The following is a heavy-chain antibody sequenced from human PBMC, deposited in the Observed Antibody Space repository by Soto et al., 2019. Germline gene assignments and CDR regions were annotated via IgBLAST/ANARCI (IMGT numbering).Heavy chain of an antibody. D-gene: IGHD6-6*01. V-gene: IGHV3-30-3*01. J-gene: IGHJ6*02. CDR1: GFTFSSYA. Sequence: QVQLVESGGGVVQPGRSLRLSCAASGFTFSSYAMHWVRQAPGKGLEWVAVISYDGSNKYYADSVKGRFTISRDKSKNTLYLQMNSLRAEDTAVYYCAREREQLVQYYYYGMDVWGQGTTVTVSS. CDR2: ISYDGSNK. CDR3: AREREQLVQYYYYGMDV.